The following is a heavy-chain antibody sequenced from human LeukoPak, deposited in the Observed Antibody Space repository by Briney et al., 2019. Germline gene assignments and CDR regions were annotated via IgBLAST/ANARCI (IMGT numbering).Heavy chain of an antibody. CDR2: IYPCDSDT. Sequence: GESLKISCNGSGDSFTSYWIGWWLQMPGKGREGMGIIYPCDSDTRYSPSFPGSLTISADKSISTAYMQWSRLQASDPAMSYCARSGWRGYSYGFDYWGQGTLVTVPS. D-gene: IGHD5-18*01. CDR3: ARSGWRGYSYGFDY. J-gene: IGHJ4*02. CDR1: GDSFTSYW. V-gene: IGHV5-51*01.